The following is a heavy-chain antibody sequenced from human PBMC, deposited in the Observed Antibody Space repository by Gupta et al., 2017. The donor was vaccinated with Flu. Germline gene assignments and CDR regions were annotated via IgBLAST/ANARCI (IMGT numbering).Heavy chain of an antibody. Sequence: VVAAGDLVQPGGHLRPSCVASGFPFDTYWISWVRQAPGKGPEWVANINGSGGDKKDRESVKGRFTISRDNAKKSVSLQLSSLRNEDTAMYYCARDRGYLSVDVWGQGTMVSLSS. CDR3: ARDRGYLSVDV. CDR1: GFPFDTYW. D-gene: IGHD2/OR15-2a*01. V-gene: IGHV3-7*01. CDR2: INGSGGDK. J-gene: IGHJ3*01.